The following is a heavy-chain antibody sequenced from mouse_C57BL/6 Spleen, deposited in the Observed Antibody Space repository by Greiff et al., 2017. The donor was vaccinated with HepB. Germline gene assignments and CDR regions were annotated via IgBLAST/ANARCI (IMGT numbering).Heavy chain of an antibody. V-gene: IGHV1-52*01. CDR1: GYTFTSYW. CDR2: IDPSDSET. CDR3: ARDDYEYYFDY. Sequence: QVQLQQPGAELVRPGSSVKLSCKASGYTFTSYWMHWVKQRPIQGLEWIGNIDPSDSETHYNQKFKDKATLTVEKSSSTAYMQLSSLTSEDSAVYYCARDDYEYYFDYWGQGTTLTVSS. D-gene: IGHD2-4*01. J-gene: IGHJ2*01.